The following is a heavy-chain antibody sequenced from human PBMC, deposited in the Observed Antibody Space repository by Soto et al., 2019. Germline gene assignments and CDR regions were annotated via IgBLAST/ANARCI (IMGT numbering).Heavy chain of an antibody. Sequence: GCSLGLGCAACGVSVCSYAMGGVRKTPGKGLEWVSAISGSGGSTYYADSVKGRFTISRDNSKNTLYLQMNSLRAEDTAVYYCAKALSNWNYGWLYYYYGIDVWGQGITLTVSS. D-gene: IGHD1-7*01. CDR1: GVSVCSYA. CDR2: ISGSGGST. V-gene: IGHV3-23*01. J-gene: IGHJ6*02. CDR3: AKALSNWNYGWLYYYYGIDV.